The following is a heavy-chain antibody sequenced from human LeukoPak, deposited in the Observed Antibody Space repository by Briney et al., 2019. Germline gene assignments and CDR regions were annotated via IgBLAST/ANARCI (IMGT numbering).Heavy chain of an antibody. J-gene: IGHJ3*02. D-gene: IGHD5-18*01. Sequence: GSLGLSCAASGFTVSSNYMSWVRQAPGKGLEWVSVIYSGGSTYYADSVKGRSTISRDNSKNTLYLQMNSLRAEDTAVYYCARDLGSYGSVDAFDIWGQGTMVTVSS. CDR2: IYSGGST. V-gene: IGHV3-53*01. CDR1: GFTVSSNY. CDR3: ARDLGSYGSVDAFDI.